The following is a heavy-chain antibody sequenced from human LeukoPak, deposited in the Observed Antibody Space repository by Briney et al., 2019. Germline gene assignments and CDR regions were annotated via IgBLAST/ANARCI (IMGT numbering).Heavy chain of an antibody. Sequence: ASVKVSCKASGYXFTGYYMHWVRQAPGQGLEWMGLINPNSGGTNYAQKFQGRVTMTRDTSITTAYMELNRLRSDDTAVYYCARDTAMVTYWFDPWGQGTLVTVSS. CDR2: INPNSGGT. CDR1: GYXFTGYY. V-gene: IGHV1-2*02. CDR3: ARDTAMVTYWFDP. J-gene: IGHJ5*02. D-gene: IGHD5-18*01.